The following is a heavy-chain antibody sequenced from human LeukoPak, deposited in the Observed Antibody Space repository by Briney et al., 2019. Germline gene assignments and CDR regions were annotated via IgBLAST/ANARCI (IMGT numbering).Heavy chain of an antibody. CDR1: GFTFATYA. Sequence: GGSLRLSCAASGFTFATYAMGWVRQSPGKGLEWVSTISETGGGTHYPNSVRGRFTISRDNSKNTLYLQMNNLRAEDTAIYYCDASDFWGQGPLVTVSS. J-gene: IGHJ4*02. V-gene: IGHV3-23*01. CDR3: DASDF. CDR2: ISETGGGT.